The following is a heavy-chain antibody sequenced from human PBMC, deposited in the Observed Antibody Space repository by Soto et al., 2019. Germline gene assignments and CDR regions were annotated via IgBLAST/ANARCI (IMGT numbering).Heavy chain of an antibody. CDR2: INNDGSDT. CDR1: GFTFRYYW. CDR3: GRLFEV. Sequence: EVHLVESGGGLVQPGGSLRLSCAASGFTFRYYWLHWVRQVPGRGPVWVSGINNDGSDTFYADFVEGRFTISRDNAKNTVYLQRDSLRAEDTAVYDCGRLFEVWGQGTLVTVPS. D-gene: IGHD3-3*01. J-gene: IGHJ4*02. V-gene: IGHV3-74*01.